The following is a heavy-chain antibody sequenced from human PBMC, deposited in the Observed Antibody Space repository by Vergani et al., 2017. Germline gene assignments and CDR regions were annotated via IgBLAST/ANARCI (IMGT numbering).Heavy chain of an antibody. J-gene: IGHJ6*03. D-gene: IGHD4-11*01. CDR2: IDHTGRP. V-gene: IGHV4-34*01. Sequence: QVQLQQWGGGLLKPSETLSLTCVVNGGSFTSYHWTRIRQSPGEGLEWVGDIDHTGRPDYNLSLKSRLTMSGDKSRNQFSLTLNSVTATDTAIYFCARVNTETNGHLYYYYYMDVWGQGTAVTVS. CDR1: GGSFTSYH. CDR3: ARVNTETNGHLYYYYYMDV.